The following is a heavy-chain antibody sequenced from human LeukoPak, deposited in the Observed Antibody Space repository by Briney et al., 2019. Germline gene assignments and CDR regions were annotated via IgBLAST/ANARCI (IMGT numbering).Heavy chain of an antibody. Sequence: GGSLRLSCAASGFTFSSYGMSWVRQAPGKGLEWVSAISGSGGSTYYADSVKGRFTISRDNSKNTLYLQMNSLRAEDTAVYYCAKVSVAATTGFSYWGQGTLVTVSS. V-gene: IGHV3-23*01. D-gene: IGHD1-26*01. CDR3: AKVSVAATTGFSY. CDR2: ISGSGGST. J-gene: IGHJ4*02. CDR1: GFTFSSYG.